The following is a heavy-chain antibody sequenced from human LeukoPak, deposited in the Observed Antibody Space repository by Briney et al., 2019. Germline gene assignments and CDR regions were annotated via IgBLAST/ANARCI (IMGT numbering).Heavy chain of an antibody. CDR3: AGHWWRDGNDYFDY. V-gene: IGHV1-69*05. CDR1: GGTFSGYA. Sequence: GSSVKVSCKASGGTFSGYAISWVRQAPGQGLEWMGGIIPIFGTANYAQKFQGRVTITTDESTSTAYMELSSLRSEDTAVYYCAGHWWRDGNDYFDYWGQGTLVTVSS. D-gene: IGHD2-8*02. J-gene: IGHJ4*02. CDR2: IIPIFGTA.